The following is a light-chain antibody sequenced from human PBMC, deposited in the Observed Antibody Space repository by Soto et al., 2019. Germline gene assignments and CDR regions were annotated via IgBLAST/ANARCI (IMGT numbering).Light chain of an antibody. CDR3: QQSFATPFT. CDR2: GAS. V-gene: IGKV3-15*01. J-gene: IGKJ2*01. CDR1: QSVSSN. Sequence: EIVMTQSPATLSVSPGERATLSCRASQSVSSNLAWYQQKPGQAPRLLIYGASTRATGIPARFSGSGSGTEFTLTISSLQSEDFAVYYCQQSFATPFTFGQGTTLE.